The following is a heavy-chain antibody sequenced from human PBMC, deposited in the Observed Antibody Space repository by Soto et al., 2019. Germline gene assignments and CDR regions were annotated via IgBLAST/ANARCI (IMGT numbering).Heavy chain of an antibody. Sequence: PGGSLRLSCAASGFIFSNYGMHWVRQAPGKGLEWVAVISYDGSDKYYADSVKGRFTISRDKSKNTLYVQMNSLRREDTAVYYCARETVDTTLARFDYWGQGTLVTVSS. CDR1: GFIFSNYG. D-gene: IGHD5-18*01. CDR3: ARETVDTTLARFDY. V-gene: IGHV3-30*03. CDR2: ISYDGSDK. J-gene: IGHJ4*02.